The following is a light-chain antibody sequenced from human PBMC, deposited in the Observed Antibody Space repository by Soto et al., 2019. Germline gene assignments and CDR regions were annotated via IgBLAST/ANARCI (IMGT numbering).Light chain of an antibody. CDR3: QSYDTRLSGSV. V-gene: IGLV1-40*01. CDR1: SSNIGAGYD. CDR2: GNS. J-gene: IGLJ2*01. Sequence: QSVLTQPPSVSGAPVQRVTVSCTGSSSNIGAGYDVHWYQQLPGTAPKLLIYGNSDRPSGVPDRFSGSKSGTSASLAIAGLQPEDEADYYCQSYDTRLSGSVFGGGTQLTVL.